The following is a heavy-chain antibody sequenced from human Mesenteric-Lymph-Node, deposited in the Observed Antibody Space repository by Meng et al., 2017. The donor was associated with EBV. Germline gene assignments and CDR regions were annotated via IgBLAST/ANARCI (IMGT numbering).Heavy chain of an antibody. CDR2: INPNSGGT. Sequence: VQLGQSGAEVKKPGASVKVSCRASGFTFTAYYIHWVRQAPGQGLEWMGRINPNSGGTDYAQKFQGRVALTRDTSTSTTYMELSSLRSEDTAVYYCARGREFSGYQEYYFDYWGQGTLVTVSS. D-gene: IGHD5-12*01. CDR3: ARGREFSGYQEYYFDY. J-gene: IGHJ4*02. V-gene: IGHV1-2*06. CDR1: GFTFTAYY.